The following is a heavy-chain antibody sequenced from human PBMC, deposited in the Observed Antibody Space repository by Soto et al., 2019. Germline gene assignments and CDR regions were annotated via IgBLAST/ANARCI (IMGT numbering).Heavy chain of an antibody. J-gene: IGHJ4*02. CDR3: ATHREGATYYFDY. CDR2: IVVGSGNT. D-gene: IGHD1-26*01. Sequence: QMQLVQSGPEVKKPGTSVKVSCKASTFTFTSSAVQWVRQARGQRLEWIGWIVVGSGNTKYAQNFQERVTITRDMSSCTAYLELRSLRSEVTAVYYCATHREGATYYFDYWGQGTLLSVSS. V-gene: IGHV1-58*01. CDR1: TFTFTSSA.